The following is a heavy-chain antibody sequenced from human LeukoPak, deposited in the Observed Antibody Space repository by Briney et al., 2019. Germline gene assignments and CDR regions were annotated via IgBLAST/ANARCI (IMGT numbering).Heavy chain of an antibody. CDR3: AKEVIAAGGNFEY. Sequence: GGSLRLSCAASGFTFNIYSMNWVRQAPGKGLEWVSSISGTSNYIYYADSVKGRFTISRDNAKNSLYLHMNSLRAEDTAVYYCAKEVIAAGGNFEYWGQGTLVTVSS. D-gene: IGHD6-13*01. V-gene: IGHV3-21*01. CDR1: GFTFNIYS. CDR2: ISGTSNYI. J-gene: IGHJ4*02.